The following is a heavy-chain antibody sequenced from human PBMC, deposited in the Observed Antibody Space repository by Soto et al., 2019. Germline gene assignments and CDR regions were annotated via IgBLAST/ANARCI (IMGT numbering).Heavy chain of an antibody. CDR2: ISAYNGNT. CDR1: GYTFTSYG. Sequence: GASVKVSVKASGYTFTSYGISWLRQAPGQGLEWMGWISAYNGNTNYAQKLQGRVTMTTDTSTSTAYMELRSLRSDDTAVYYCARDREGIVGATSVYYYGMDVWGQGTTVTVSS. J-gene: IGHJ6*02. CDR3: ARDREGIVGATSVYYYGMDV. V-gene: IGHV1-18*01. D-gene: IGHD1-26*01.